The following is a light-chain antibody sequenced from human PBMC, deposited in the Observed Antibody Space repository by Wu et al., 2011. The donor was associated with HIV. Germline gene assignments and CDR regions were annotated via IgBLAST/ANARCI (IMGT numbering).Light chain of an antibody. CDR3: HHYGSSPYT. Sequence: EIVLTQSPGTLSVSPGQRVTLSCRASQSVSSSSLAWYQHKPGQTPRLLIYDASSRATGIPDRFSGSGSGTDFTLTISRLVPEDFAVYYCHHYGSSPYTFGQGTKLEIK. CDR2: DAS. V-gene: IGKV3-20*01. CDR1: QSVSSSS. J-gene: IGKJ2*01.